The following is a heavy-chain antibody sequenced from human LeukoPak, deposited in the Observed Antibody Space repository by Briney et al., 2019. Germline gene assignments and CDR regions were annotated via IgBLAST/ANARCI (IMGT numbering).Heavy chain of an antibody. D-gene: IGHD6-13*01. V-gene: IGHV3-21*01. CDR1: GFSFSSYS. J-gene: IGHJ6*04. CDR3: ARPYTSSPGDYGMDV. Sequence: GGSLRLSCADSGFSFSSYSMNWARQAPGKGLEWVSSISSTSTHIYYADSVKGRFTISRDNSKNSLYLQMNSLRAEDTAVYYCARPYTSSPGDYGMDVWGKGTTVTVSS. CDR2: ISSTSTHI.